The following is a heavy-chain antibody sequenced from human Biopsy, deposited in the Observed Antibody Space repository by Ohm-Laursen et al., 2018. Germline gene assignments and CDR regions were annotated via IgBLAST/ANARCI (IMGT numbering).Heavy chain of an antibody. CDR2: IKNDSTTI. CDR1: GFRFSGYH. Sequence: SLRLSCTATGFRFSGYHMNWVRQAPGKGLQWVSYIKNDSTTIYYADSVKGRFTISRDNAKNSLFLQMNSLRAEDTAIYYCAREQLMVFAMDVWGQGTTVTVSS. J-gene: IGHJ6*02. D-gene: IGHD2-8*01. CDR3: AREQLMVFAMDV. V-gene: IGHV3-48*01.